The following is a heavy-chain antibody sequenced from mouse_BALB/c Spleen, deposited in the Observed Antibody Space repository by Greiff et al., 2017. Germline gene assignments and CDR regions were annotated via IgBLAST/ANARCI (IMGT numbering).Heavy chain of an antibody. D-gene: IGHD2-4*01. Sequence: VQLQQSGAELVKPGASVKLSCTASGFNIKDTYMHWVKQRPEQCLEWIGRIDPANGNTKYDPKFQGKATITADTSSNTAYLQLSSLTSEDTAVYYCAREWDYDGYAMDYWGQGTSVTVSS. CDR2: IDPANGNT. CDR1: GFNIKDTY. V-gene: IGHV14-3*02. J-gene: IGHJ4*01. CDR3: AREWDYDGYAMDY.